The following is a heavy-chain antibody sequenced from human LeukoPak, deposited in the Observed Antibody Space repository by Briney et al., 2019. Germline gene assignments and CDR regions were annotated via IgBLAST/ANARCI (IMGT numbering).Heavy chain of an antibody. D-gene: IGHD3-9*01. Sequence: ASVKVSCKVSGYTLTELSMHWVRQAPGQGLEWMGWINPSSGGTNYAQKFQGRVTMTRDTSISTAYMELSRLRSDDTAVYYCARDLTGYYMAYGMDVWGQGTTVTVSS. CDR3: ARDLTGYYMAYGMDV. V-gene: IGHV1-2*02. J-gene: IGHJ6*02. CDR1: GYTLTELS. CDR2: INPSSGGT.